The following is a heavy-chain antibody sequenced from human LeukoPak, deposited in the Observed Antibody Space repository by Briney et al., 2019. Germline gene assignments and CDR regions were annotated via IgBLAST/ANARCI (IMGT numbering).Heavy chain of an antibody. J-gene: IGHJ4*02. Sequence: ASVKVSCEVSGYTLTELSMHWVRQAPGKGLEWMGGFDPEDGETIYAQKFQGRVTMTEDTSTDTAYMELSSLRSEDTAVYYCASSVQWGEYSSSSYDYWGQGTLVTVSS. CDR3: ASSVQWGEYSSSSYDY. D-gene: IGHD6-6*01. V-gene: IGHV1-24*01. CDR2: FDPEDGET. CDR1: GYTLTELS.